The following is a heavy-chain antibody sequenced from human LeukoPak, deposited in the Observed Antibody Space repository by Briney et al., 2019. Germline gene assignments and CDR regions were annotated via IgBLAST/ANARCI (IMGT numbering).Heavy chain of an antibody. V-gene: IGHV3-30*04. J-gene: IGHJ4*02. CDR1: GFTFSSYA. Sequence: PGGSLRLSCAASGFTFSSYAMHWVRQAPGKGLEWVAVISYDGSNKYYADSVKGRFTISRDNSKNTLYLQMNSLRAEDTAVYYCARDLFYYGSGSYYSGIDYWGQGTLVTVSS. CDR3: ARDLFYYGSGSYYSGIDY. CDR2: ISYDGSNK. D-gene: IGHD3-10*01.